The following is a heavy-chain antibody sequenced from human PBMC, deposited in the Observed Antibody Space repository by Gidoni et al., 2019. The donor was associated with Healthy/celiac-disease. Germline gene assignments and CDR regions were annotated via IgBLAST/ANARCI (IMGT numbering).Heavy chain of an antibody. D-gene: IGHD3-10*01. CDR3: AHSTARLMVRAQYYFDY. V-gene: IGHV2-5*02. CDR2: IYWDDDK. CDR1: GFSLSTSGVG. Sequence: QITLKESGPTLVKPTQTLTLTCTFSGFSLSTSGVGVGWIRQPPGKALEWLALIYWDDDKRYSPALKSRLTITKDTSKNQVVLTMTNMDPVDTATYYCAHSTARLMVRAQYYFDYWGQGTLVTVSS. J-gene: IGHJ4*02.